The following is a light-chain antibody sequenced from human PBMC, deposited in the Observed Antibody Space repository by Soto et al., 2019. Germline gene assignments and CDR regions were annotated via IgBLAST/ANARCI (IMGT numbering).Light chain of an antibody. CDR2: KVS. CDR1: QSLIHSDGDTY. CDR3: MQGTHWPWT. J-gene: IGKJ1*01. Sequence: DVVMNQSPLSLPVTLGQPASISCRSSQSLIHSDGDTYLNWFQQRPGQSPRRLIYKVSDRDSGVPDRFTGSGSGTDFTLKISRVEAEDVGVYYCMQGTHWPWTFGQGTEVEIK. V-gene: IGKV2-30*02.